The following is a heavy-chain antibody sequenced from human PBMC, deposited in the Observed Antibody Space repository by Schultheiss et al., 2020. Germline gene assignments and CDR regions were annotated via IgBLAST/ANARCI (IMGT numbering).Heavy chain of an antibody. CDR3: ARGGHSNYYFDY. CDR2: ITSSGYTI. Sequence: GSLRLSCAASRFTFSSYELNWVRQAPGKGLEWVSYITSSGYTIYYADSVKGRFTISRDNAKNSLYLQMNSLRAEDTAVYYCARGGHSNYYFDYWGQGTLVTVSS. D-gene: IGHD4-11*01. J-gene: IGHJ4*02. CDR1: RFTFSSYE. V-gene: IGHV3-48*03.